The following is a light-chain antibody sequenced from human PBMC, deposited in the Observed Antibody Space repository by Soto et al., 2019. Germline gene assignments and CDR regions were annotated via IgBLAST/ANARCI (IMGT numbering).Light chain of an antibody. V-gene: IGKV3-20*01. CDR1: QSVNSNH. CDR3: QQYGSSLVT. J-gene: IGKJ5*01. CDR2: GAS. Sequence: EIVLTQSPGTLSLSPGERATLSCRASQSVNSNHLAWYQQRPGQAPRLLIYGASIRATGIPDRFSCSGSGTDFTLTISRLEPEGLAVFYCQQYGSSLVTFGQGTRLEIK.